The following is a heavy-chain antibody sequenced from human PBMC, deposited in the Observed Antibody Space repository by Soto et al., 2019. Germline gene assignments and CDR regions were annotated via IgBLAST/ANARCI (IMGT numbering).Heavy chain of an antibody. CDR3: ARVIIYYDSSGYIDY. CDR2: IYYRGNT. V-gene: IGHV4-61*08. J-gene: IGHJ4*02. CDR1: GGSISSGGYS. Sequence: PSETLSLTCAVSGGSISSGGYSWSWIRQPPGKGLEWIGDIYYRGNTNYNPSLKSRVTISVDTSKNQFSLKLTSVTAADTAVYFCARVIIYYDSSGYIDYWGQGALVTVSS. D-gene: IGHD3-22*01.